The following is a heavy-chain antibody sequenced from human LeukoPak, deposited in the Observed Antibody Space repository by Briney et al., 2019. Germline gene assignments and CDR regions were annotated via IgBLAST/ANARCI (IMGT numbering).Heavy chain of an antibody. V-gene: IGHV1-8*01. CDR3: ATTRGGDYYYDSSGYWSYGY. D-gene: IGHD3-22*01. Sequence: GASVKVSCKASGYTFTSYDINWVRQATGQGLEWMGWMNPNSGNTGYAQKFQGRVTMTRNTSISTAYMELSSLRSEDTAAYYCATTRGGDYYYDSSGYWSYGYWGQGTLVTVSS. CDR2: MNPNSGNT. CDR1: GYTFTSYD. J-gene: IGHJ4*02.